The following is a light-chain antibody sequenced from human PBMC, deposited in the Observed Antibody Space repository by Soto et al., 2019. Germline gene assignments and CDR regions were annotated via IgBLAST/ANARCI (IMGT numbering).Light chain of an antibody. CDR3: CSYVGSSTYV. Sequence: QSVLTQPASVSGSPGQSITISCTGTSSDVGSYNLVSWYQQHPCKAPNLMIYEVSKRPSGVSNRFSGSKSGNTASLTISGLQAEDEADYSCCSYVGSSTYVFGTGTKVTVL. CDR2: EVS. J-gene: IGLJ1*01. CDR1: SSDVGSYNL. V-gene: IGLV2-23*02.